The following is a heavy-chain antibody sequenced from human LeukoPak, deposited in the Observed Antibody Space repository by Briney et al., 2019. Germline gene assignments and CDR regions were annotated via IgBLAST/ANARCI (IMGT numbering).Heavy chain of an antibody. V-gene: IGHV4-34*01. D-gene: IGHD3-10*01. CDR3: ARGPGQDTMVRGVLVYYYYYMDV. CDR2: INHSGST. CDR1: GFTFSSQA. Sequence: GSLRLSCAASGFTFSSQAMSWVRQAPGKGLEWIGEINHSGSTNYNPSLKSRVTISVDTSKNQFSLKLSSVTAADTAVYYCARGPGQDTMVRGVLVYYYYYMDVWSKGTTVTVSS. J-gene: IGHJ6*03.